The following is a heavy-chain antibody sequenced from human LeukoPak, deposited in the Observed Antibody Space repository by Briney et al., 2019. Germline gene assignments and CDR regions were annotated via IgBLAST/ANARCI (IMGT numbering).Heavy chain of an antibody. CDR2: ISDDGSRQ. J-gene: IGHJ4*02. CDR3: VKDGTGTYTLDY. CDR1: GFTFSNYA. D-gene: IGHD3-10*01. V-gene: IGHV3-30-3*01. Sequence: GGSLRLSCAATGFTFSNYAIHWGRQAPGKGLEWVAFISDDGSRQHHADSVKGRFTISRDNSKNTLNLQMNSLRAEDTAVYYCVKDGTGTYTLDYWGQGTLVTVSS.